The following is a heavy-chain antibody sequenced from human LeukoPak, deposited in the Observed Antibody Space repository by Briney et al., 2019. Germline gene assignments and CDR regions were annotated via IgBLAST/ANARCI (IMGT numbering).Heavy chain of an antibody. J-gene: IGHJ4*02. D-gene: IGHD6-19*01. CDR3: AKDRTQGSGWYLIFDY. V-gene: IGHV3-23*01. Sequence: HAGGSLRLSCAASGFTYSISAMSWVRQAPGKGLEWVATISGNSITTYYADSLKGRFTISRDASKNTLYLQMDSLRVEDTAVYFCAKDRTQGSGWYLIFDYWSQGTLVTVSS. CDR1: GFTYSISA. CDR2: ISGNSITT.